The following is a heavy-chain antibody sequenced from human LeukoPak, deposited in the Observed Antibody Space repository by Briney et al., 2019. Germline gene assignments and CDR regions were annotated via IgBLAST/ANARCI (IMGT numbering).Heavy chain of an antibody. CDR1: GFTVSSNY. CDR3: ARLFRYGDYVPLGPYAFDI. J-gene: IGHJ3*02. CDR2: IYSGGST. Sequence: GGSLRLSCAASGFTVSSNYMSWVRQAPGKGLEWVSVIYSGGSTYYADSVKGRFTISRDNSKNTLYLQMNSLRAEDTAVYYCARLFRYGDYVPLGPYAFDIWGQGTMVTVSS. V-gene: IGHV3-53*01. D-gene: IGHD4-17*01.